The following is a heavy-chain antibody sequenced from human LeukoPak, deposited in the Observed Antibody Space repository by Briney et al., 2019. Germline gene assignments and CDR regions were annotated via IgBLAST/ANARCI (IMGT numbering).Heavy chain of an antibody. D-gene: IGHD5-18*01. CDR2: ISSSGSTI. J-gene: IGHJ4*02. Sequence: GGSLRLSCAASGFTFSSYSVKWVRQAPGKGLEWVSYISSSGSTIYYAESVKGRFTISRDNAKNSLYLQVNSLRAEDTAVYYCARGRGYSYDTDYWGQGTLVTVSS. CDR1: GFTFSSYS. V-gene: IGHV3-48*01. CDR3: ARGRGYSYDTDY.